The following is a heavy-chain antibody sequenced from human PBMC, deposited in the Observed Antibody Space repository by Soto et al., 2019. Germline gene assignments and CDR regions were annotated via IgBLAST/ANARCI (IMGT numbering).Heavy chain of an antibody. CDR2: IYPGDSDT. CDR3: AREDGYNYRGFDY. Sequence: PGESLKISCKGSGYNFINNWIGWVRQMPGRGLEWMGIIYPGDSDTRYSPSFQGQVTISADKSISTAYLQWSSLKASDTAVYYCAREDGYNYRGFDYWGQGTLVTVSS. D-gene: IGHD5-12*01. V-gene: IGHV5-51*01. J-gene: IGHJ4*02. CDR1: GYNFINNW.